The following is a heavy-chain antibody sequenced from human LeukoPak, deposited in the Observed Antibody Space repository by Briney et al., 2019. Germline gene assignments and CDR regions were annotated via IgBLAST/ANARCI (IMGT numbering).Heavy chain of an antibody. Sequence: SQTLSLTCTVSGGSISSYDLSCMRQPPGKGLEWIGYISYNRNPNYNPSLKSRVTMSVDTSENLFSLKVTSVTAADTAVYYCAKATQWLAFDYWGLGTLVTVSS. CDR1: GGSISSYD. CDR3: AKATQWLAFDY. CDR2: ISYNRNP. D-gene: IGHD6-19*01. V-gene: IGHV4-59*01. J-gene: IGHJ4*02.